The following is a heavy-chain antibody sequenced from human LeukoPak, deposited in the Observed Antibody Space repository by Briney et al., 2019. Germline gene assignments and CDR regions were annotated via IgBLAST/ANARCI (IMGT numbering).Heavy chain of an antibody. CDR1: GFTFSSYA. V-gene: IGHV3-30*04. CDR2: ISYDGSNK. J-gene: IGHJ4*02. CDR3: ARDSEDYGDFTNPGY. D-gene: IGHD4-17*01. Sequence: GGSLRLSCAASGFTFSSYAMHWVRQAPGKGLEWVAVISYDGSNKYYADSVKGRFTISRDNSKNTLYLQMNSLRAEDTAVYYCARDSEDYGDFTNPGYWGQGTLVTVSS.